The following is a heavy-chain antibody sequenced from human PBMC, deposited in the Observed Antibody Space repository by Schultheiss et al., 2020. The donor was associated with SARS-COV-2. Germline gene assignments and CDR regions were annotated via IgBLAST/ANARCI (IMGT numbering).Heavy chain of an antibody. J-gene: IGHJ6*03. CDR1: GFTFSSYS. CDR3: ASVHYCSSTSCYGYYMDV. CDR2: ISGSGGST. D-gene: IGHD2-2*01. Sequence: GGSLRLSCAASGFTFSSYSMNWVRQAPGKGLEWVSAISGSGGSTYYADSVKGRFTISRDNSKNTLYLQMNSLRAEDTAVYYCASVHYCSSTSCYGYYMDVWGKGTTVTVSS. V-gene: IGHV3-23*01.